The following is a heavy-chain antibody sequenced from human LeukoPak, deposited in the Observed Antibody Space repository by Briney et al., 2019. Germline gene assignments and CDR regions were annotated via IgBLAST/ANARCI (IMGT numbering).Heavy chain of an antibody. V-gene: IGHV1-69*13. CDR3: ARVTYDYVWGSYRYLGAFDI. D-gene: IGHD3-16*02. CDR2: IIPIFGTA. Sequence: ASVKVSCKASGGTFSSYAISWVRQAPGQGLEWMGGIIPIFGTANYAQKFQGRVTITAGESTSTAYMELSSLRSEDTAVYYCARVTYDYVWGSYRYLGAFDIWGQGTMVTVSS. CDR1: GGTFSSYA. J-gene: IGHJ3*02.